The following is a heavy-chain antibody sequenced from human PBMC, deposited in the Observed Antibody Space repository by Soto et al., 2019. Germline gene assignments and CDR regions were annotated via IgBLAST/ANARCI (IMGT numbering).Heavy chain of an antibody. Sequence: ASLKVACKTSVYTFSSDRISCVRQAPGQGLEWMGWIRAYNGNTNYAQKLQGRVTMTTDTSTSTAYMELRSLRSDDTAVYYCASTIFGVELWVWAAFDIWGQGTMVTVSS. CDR2: IRAYNGNT. D-gene: IGHD3-3*01. CDR1: VYTFSSDR. CDR3: ASTIFGVELWVWAAFDI. V-gene: IGHV1-18*01. J-gene: IGHJ3*02.